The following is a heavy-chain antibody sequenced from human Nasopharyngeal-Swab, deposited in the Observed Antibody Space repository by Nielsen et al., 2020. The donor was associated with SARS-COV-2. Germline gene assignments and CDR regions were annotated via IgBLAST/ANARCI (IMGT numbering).Heavy chain of an antibody. J-gene: IGHJ3*01. CDR2: IVPLLVSP. Sequence: LVKVSCKASGGSFRSYAISWVRQAPGQGLEWMGAIVPLLVSPTYAQKFLGRLTFTADESTTTVYMELSRLRSDDTAVYYCVRDYPHDYYETYEYGMWGQGTLVTVSS. V-gene: IGHV1-69*13. D-gene: IGHD3-22*01. CDR1: GGSFRSYA. CDR3: VRDYPHDYYETYEYGM.